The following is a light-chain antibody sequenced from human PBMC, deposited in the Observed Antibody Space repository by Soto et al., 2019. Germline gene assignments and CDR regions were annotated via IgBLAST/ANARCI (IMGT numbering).Light chain of an antibody. CDR2: KAS. CDR3: QQYNSYSPT. CDR1: QSISSW. V-gene: IGKV1-5*03. J-gene: IGKJ1*01. Sequence: DIQMTESPSSLAASVGGTISITCRASQSISSWLAWYQQKPGKAPKLLIYKASTLESGVPSRFSGSGSGTEFTLTISSLQPDDFATYYCQQYNSYSPTFGQGTKVDIK.